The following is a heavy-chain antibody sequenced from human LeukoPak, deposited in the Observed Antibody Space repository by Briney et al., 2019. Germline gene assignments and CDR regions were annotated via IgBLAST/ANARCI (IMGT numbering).Heavy chain of an antibody. V-gene: IGHV3-21*04. CDR3: AKAGAVVVVAAKYFDY. D-gene: IGHD2-15*01. Sequence: GGSLRLSCAASGFTFSSYSMNWVRQAPGKGLEWVSSISSSSSYIYYADSVKGRFTISRDNAKNSLYLQMNSLRAEDTAVYYCAKAGAVVVVAAKYFDYWGQGTLVTVSS. J-gene: IGHJ4*02. CDR2: ISSSSSYI. CDR1: GFTFSSYS.